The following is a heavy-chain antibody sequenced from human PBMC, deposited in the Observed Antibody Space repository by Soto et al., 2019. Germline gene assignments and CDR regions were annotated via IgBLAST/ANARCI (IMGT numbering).Heavy chain of an antibody. D-gene: IGHD5-12*01. Sequence: SETLSLTCTVSGGSISRSTYYWAWIRQPPGQGLDWIGSMYYGGSFYYNPSLKSRVTISADTSKNQFFLKLNSVTAADTAVYYCATQGRSVDRTGSYPNWLDPWGQGTLVTVSS. CDR2: MYYGGSF. V-gene: IGHV4-39*01. CDR1: GGSISRSTYY. CDR3: ATQGRSVDRTGSYPNWLDP. J-gene: IGHJ5*02.